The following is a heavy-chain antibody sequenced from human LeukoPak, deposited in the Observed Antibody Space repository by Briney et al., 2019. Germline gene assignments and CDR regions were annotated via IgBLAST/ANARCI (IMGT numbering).Heavy chain of an antibody. D-gene: IGHD3-16*01. V-gene: IGHV1-24*01. Sequence: ASEKISCTVFGYNLTELGMHWERQAPGKVLEWMGGFDPEDGETIYAQKFQGRVTMTEDTSTDTAYMELSSLRSEDTAVYYCATLGTFLGLGAFDIWGQGTMVTVSS. J-gene: IGHJ3*02. CDR1: GYNLTELG. CDR3: ATLGTFLGLGAFDI. CDR2: FDPEDGET.